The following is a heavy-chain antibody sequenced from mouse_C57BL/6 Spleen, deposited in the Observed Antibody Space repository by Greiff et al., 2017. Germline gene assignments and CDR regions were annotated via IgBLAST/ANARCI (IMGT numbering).Heavy chain of an antibody. CDR3: ARANPHYYAMDY. J-gene: IGHJ4*01. Sequence: EVKLVESGPGLVKPSQSLSLTCSVTGYSITSGYYWNWIRQFPGNKLEWMGYISYDGSNNYNPSLKNRISITRDTSKNQFFLKLNSVTTEDTATYYCARANPHYYAMDYWGQGTSVTVSS. CDR2: ISYDGSN. V-gene: IGHV3-6*01. CDR1: GYSITSGYY.